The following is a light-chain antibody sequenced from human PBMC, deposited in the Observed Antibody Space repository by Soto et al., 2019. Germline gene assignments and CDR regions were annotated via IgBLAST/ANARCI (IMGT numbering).Light chain of an antibody. J-gene: IGKJ1*01. CDR3: QHYGYSQWT. CDR1: QTGNNNY. CDR2: GVY. Sequence: EIVMTQSPATLSVSPVERATLSCRASQTGNNNYLAWYQHKSGQAPRLLIYGVYTRASGIPDRFSGSGSGTEFTLTITRLEPEDSAVYFCQHYGYSQWTFGQGTKVDIK. V-gene: IGKV3-20*01.